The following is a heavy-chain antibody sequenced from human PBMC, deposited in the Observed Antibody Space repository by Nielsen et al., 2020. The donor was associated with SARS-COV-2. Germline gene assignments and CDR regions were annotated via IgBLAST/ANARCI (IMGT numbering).Heavy chain of an antibody. V-gene: IGHV3-9*01. CDR1: GFTFDDYA. CDR2: ISWNSGSI. J-gene: IGHJ6*02. Sequence: SLKISCAASGFTFDDYAMHWVRRAPGKGLEWVSGISWNSGSIGYADSVKGRFTISRDNAKNSLYLQMNSLRAEDTALYYCAKDPSSWHYYYYGMDVWGQGTTVTVSS. CDR3: AKDPSSWHYYYYGMDV. D-gene: IGHD6-13*01.